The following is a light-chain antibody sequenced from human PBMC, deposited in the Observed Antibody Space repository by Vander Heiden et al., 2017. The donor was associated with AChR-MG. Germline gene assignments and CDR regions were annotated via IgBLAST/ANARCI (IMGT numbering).Light chain of an antibody. J-gene: IGKJ4*01. CDR2: GAS. V-gene: IGKV3-15*01. CDR3: QQYNNWPLT. CDR1: QTVSSN. Sequence: LVMTQSPATLSVSPGERATLSCRASQTVSSNLAWYQQKPGQAPRLVIYGASTRATDIPARFSGSGSGTEFTLTISSLQSEDFAVYYCQQYNNWPLTFGGGTEVEIK.